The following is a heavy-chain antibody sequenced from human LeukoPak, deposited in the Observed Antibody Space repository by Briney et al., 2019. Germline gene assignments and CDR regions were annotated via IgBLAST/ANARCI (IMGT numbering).Heavy chain of an antibody. CDR2: INAGNGNT. CDR1: GYTFTSYA. V-gene: IGHV1-3*01. Sequence: ASVMVSCKASGYTFTSYAMHWVRQPPGQRLEWMGWINAGNGNTKYSQKFQGRVTITRDTSASTAYMELSSLRSEDTAVYYCARASYDSSGYYPDAFDIWGQGTMVTVSS. J-gene: IGHJ3*02. CDR3: ARASYDSSGYYPDAFDI. D-gene: IGHD3-22*01.